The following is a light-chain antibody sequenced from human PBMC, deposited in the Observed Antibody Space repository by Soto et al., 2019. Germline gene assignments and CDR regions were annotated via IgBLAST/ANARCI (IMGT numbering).Light chain of an antibody. CDR1: SSDVGHYNY. V-gene: IGLV2-8*01. CDR2: DVT. Sequence: QSALTQPPSASGSPGQSVTISCTGTSSDVGHYNYVSWYQQHPGKAPKLMIYDVTRRPSGVPDRFSGSKSGNTASLTVSGLQADDEADYYCTSYAGSNNFVAFGGGTKLTVL. J-gene: IGLJ2*01. CDR3: TSYAGSNNFVA.